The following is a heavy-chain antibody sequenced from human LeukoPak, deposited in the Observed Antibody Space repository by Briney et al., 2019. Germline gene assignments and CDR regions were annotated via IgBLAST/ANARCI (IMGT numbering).Heavy chain of an antibody. CDR1: GFTFGKFG. J-gene: IGHJ4*02. CDR3: RTGLAVDY. D-gene: IGHD6-19*01. V-gene: IGHV3-23*01. Sequence: GSLRFFCAGSGFTFGKFGITWVRQAPGEGLEWVSAIRDTGGSTYYADSVKGRFTISRVNSKNTLHLQMSSLKTEDTAVYYCRTGLAVDYWGQGTLVTVSS. CDR2: IRDTGGST.